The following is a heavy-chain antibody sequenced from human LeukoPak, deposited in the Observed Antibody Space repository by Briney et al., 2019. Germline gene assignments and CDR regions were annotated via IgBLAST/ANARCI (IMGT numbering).Heavy chain of an antibody. Sequence: SSETLSLTCTVSGGSISSYYWSWIRQPPGKGLEWIGYIYYSGSTNYNPSLKSRVTISVDTSKNQFSLKLSSVTAADTAVYYCARLRGSSWYPNFDYWGQGTLVTVSS. V-gene: IGHV4-59*01. D-gene: IGHD6-13*01. CDR2: IYYSGST. CDR1: GGSISSYY. J-gene: IGHJ4*02. CDR3: ARLRGSSWYPNFDY.